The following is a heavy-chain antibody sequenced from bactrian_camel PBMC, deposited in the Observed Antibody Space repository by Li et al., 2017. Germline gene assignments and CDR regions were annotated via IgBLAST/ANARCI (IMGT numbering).Heavy chain of an antibody. Sequence: VQLVESGGGSVQAGGSLRLSCTVSGHTRSNYCMGWFRQVPGREREGVGVINTDSGKSYVDSVKGRFTISRANGWNTLDLQMNSLKPEDTAMYYCAASVGACYGKIGFGLAPSDFRHWGQGTQVTVS. V-gene: IGHV3S42*01. CDR2: INTDSGK. J-gene: IGHJ4*01. CDR1: GHTRSNYC. D-gene: IGHD3*01. CDR3: AASVGACYGKIGFGLAPSDFRH.